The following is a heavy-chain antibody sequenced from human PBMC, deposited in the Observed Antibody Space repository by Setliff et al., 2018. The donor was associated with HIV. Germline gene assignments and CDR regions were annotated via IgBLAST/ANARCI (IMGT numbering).Heavy chain of an antibody. J-gene: IGHJ3*02. CDR3: AGGDSRGLLHFDM. CDR1: GGTFSSYP. Sequence: ASVKVSCKASGGTFSSYPITWVRQAPGQGLEWMGGIIPIFGTPNYAQVRDRVTMTGDTSISTAYMELSRLTSDDTAVYYCAGGDSRGLLHFDMWGQGTMVTVSS. V-gene: IGHV1-69*06. CDR2: IIPIFGTP. D-gene: IGHD3-22*01.